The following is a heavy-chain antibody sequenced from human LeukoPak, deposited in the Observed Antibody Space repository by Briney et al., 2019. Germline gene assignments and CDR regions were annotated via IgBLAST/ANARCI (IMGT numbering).Heavy chain of an antibody. V-gene: IGHV4-4*02. D-gene: IGHD6-19*01. Sequence: PSETLSLTCTVSGGSISSSNWWSWVRQPPGKGLGWIGEIYHSGSTNYNPSLKSRVTISVDKSKNQFSLNPSSVTAADTAIYYCARLIGDESPVAGLTDYFYYYGMDVWGQGTTVTVSS. CDR2: IYHSGST. CDR1: GGSISSSNW. CDR3: ARLIGDESPVAGLTDYFYYYGMDV. J-gene: IGHJ6*02.